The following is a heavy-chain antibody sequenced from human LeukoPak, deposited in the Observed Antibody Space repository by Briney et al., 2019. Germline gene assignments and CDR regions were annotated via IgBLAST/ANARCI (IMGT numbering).Heavy chain of an antibody. D-gene: IGHD2-2*01. J-gene: IGHJ4*02. CDR1: GGSISSSNW. V-gene: IGHV4-4*02. CDR2: IYHSGST. CDR3: ARLVVVPAAMLSYYFDY. Sequence: PSGTLSLTCAVSGGSISSSNWWSWVRPPPGKGLEWIGEIYHSGSTNYNPSLKSRVTISVDTSKNQFSLKLSSVTAADTAVYYCARLVVVPAAMLSYYFDYWGQGTLVTVSS.